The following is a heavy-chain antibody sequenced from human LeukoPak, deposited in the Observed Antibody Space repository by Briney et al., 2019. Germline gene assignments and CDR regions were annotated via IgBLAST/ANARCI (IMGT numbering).Heavy chain of an antibody. D-gene: IGHD4-23*01. CDR3: ARAPGFGSNLGFDN. V-gene: IGHV4-30-2*01. J-gene: IGHJ4*02. Sequence: PSETLSLTCAVSGGSISSGAYSWNWIRQPPGKGLEWIGFMRQGGSTFYNPSFTSRVIISADRSRNHFSLSVTSVTAADTAVYFCARAPGFGSNLGFDNWARERWSPSPQ. CDR1: GGSISSGAYS. CDR2: MRQGGST.